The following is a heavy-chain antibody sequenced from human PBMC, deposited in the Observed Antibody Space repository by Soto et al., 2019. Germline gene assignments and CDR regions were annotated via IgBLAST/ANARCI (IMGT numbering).Heavy chain of an antibody. CDR2: ISGSGIST. V-gene: IGHV3-23*01. J-gene: IGHJ2*01. CDR1: GFTFRSYA. CDR3: AKEPVGPDWYFDL. Sequence: DVQLLESGGGLVQPGGSLRLSCVASGFTFRSYAMSWVRQAPGKGLEWVSGISGSGISTQYADSVKGRFTVSRDNSKNTLYLQMTSLRAEDTAVYNCAKEPVGPDWYFDLWGRGTLVTVSS.